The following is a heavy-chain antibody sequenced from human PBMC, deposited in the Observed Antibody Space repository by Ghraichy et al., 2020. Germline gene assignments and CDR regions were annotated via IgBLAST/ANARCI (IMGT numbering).Heavy chain of an antibody. CDR3: ARVVTPPVFLFDQ. D-gene: IGHD2-15*01. CDR2: INYSGNT. Sequence: SETLSLTCTVSGGSISSNTYNWVRLLQRPGLELKWIGSINYSGNTYYNPSLKSRVTISVDTSKNQFSLKFSSVTAADTAVYYCARVVTPPVFLFDQCGQGTRATASS. CDR1: GGSISSNTYN. J-gene: IGHJ4*02. V-gene: IGHV4-39*01.